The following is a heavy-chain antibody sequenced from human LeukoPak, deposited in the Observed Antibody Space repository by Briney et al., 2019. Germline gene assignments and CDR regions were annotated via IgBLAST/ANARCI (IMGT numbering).Heavy chain of an antibody. J-gene: IGHJ4*02. CDR3: ARTGGSGSKFDY. Sequence: SETLSLTCAVYGGSFSGYYWSWIRQPPGKGLEWIGEINHSGSTNYNPSLKSRVTISVDTSKNQFSPKLGSVTAADTAVYYCARTGGSGSKFDYWGQGTLVTVSS. D-gene: IGHD3-10*01. CDR2: INHSGST. V-gene: IGHV4-34*01. CDR1: GGSFSGYY.